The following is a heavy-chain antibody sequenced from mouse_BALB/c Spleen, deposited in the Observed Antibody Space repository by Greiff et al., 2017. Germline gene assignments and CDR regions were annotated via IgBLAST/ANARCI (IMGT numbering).Heavy chain of an antibody. D-gene: IGHD2-14*01. CDR1: GFTFSSYG. Sequence: EVMLVESGGDLVKPGGSLKLSCAASGFTFSSYGMSWVRQTPDKRLEWVATISSGGSYTYYPDSVKGRFTISRDNAKNTLYLQMSSLKSEDTAMYYCTRDDYRYSFAYWGQGTLVTVSA. J-gene: IGHJ3*01. CDR2: ISSGGSYT. CDR3: TRDDYRYSFAY. V-gene: IGHV5-6*01.